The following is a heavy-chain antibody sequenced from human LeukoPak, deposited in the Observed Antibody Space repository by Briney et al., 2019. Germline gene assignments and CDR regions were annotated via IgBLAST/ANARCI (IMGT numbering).Heavy chain of an antibody. J-gene: IGHJ5*02. CDR2: IYFSGTT. Sequence: SETLSLTCTVSGDSINAYYWGWIRQPPGKGLEWMGYIYFSGTTKYNPSLESRVTISVDTSKNQFSLKLSSVTAADTAVYYCARRRAEGGSNGHYNWFDPWGQGILVTVSS. D-gene: IGHD6-13*01. CDR3: ARRRAEGGSNGHYNWFDP. CDR1: GDSINAYY. V-gene: IGHV4-59*08.